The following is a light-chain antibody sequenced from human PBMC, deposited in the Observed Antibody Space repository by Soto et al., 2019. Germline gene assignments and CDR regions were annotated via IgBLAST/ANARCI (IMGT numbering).Light chain of an antibody. J-gene: IGKJ5*01. CDR1: QSVYSK. Sequence: ETVMTQSPATLSVSPGERATLSCRASQSVYSKLAWYQQKPGQAPRLLISGASKRATGIPARFSGSGSGTKFPLTISSLQSEDSAVYYCQQYNNWPPITFGQGTRLEIK. V-gene: IGKV3D-15*01. CDR3: QQYNNWPPIT. CDR2: GAS.